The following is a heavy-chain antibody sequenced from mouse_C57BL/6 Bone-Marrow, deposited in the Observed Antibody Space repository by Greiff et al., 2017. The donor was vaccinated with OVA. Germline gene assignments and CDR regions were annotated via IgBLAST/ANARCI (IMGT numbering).Heavy chain of an antibody. CDR1: GYAFSSSW. CDR2: IYPGDGDT. V-gene: IGHV1-82*01. D-gene: IGHD2-3*01. J-gene: IGHJ3*01. Sequence: VQLQESGPELVKPGASVKISCKASGYAFSSSWMNWVKQRPGKGLEWIGRIYPGDGDTNYNGKFKGKATLTADKSSSTAYMQLSSLTSEDSAVYFCATKDDGYPFAYWGQGTLVTVSA. CDR3: ATKDDGYPFAY.